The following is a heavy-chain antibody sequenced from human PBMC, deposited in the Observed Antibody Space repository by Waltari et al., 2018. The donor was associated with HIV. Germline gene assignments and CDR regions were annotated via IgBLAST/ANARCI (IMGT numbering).Heavy chain of an antibody. J-gene: IGHJ4*02. CDR1: GFDFANAW. Sequence: EARLVESGGGLVKPGGSLTISCVGSGFDFANAWLSWVRQAPGKGLEWLGRIKRRTDGGTADLAGSVEGRFKISREDSKNTVYLEMNSLKSDDTAVYYCTTDKSWSADYLGQGALVTVSS. CDR3: TTDKSWSADY. CDR2: IKRRTDGGTA. V-gene: IGHV3-15*01. D-gene: IGHD3-10*01.